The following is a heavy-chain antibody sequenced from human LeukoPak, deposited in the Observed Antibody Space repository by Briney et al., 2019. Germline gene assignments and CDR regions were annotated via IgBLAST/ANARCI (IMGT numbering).Heavy chain of an antibody. CDR2: IKQDGSEK. CDR3: ARDLSGSWYPRHAFDI. CDR1: GFTFSSYW. V-gene: IGHV3-7*01. D-gene: IGHD6-13*01. J-gene: IGHJ3*02. Sequence: PGGSLRLSCAASGFTFSSYWMSWVRQAPGKGLEWVANIKQDGSEKYYVDSVKGRFTISRDNAKNSLYLQMNSLRAEDTAVYYCARDLSGSWYPRHAFDIWGQGTMVTVSS.